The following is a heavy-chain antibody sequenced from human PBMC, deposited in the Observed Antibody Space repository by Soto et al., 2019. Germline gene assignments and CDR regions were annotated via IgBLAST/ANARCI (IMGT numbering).Heavy chain of an antibody. CDR2: IGGSGGT. CDR1: GFTCSSYA. J-gene: IGHJ4*02. Sequence: EVQLLESGGGLVQPGGSLRLSCAASGFTCSSYAMSWVRLAPGKWLEWFSSIGGSGGTYYADSVKGRFTISRDNSKNMLYLHLNSLRAEDTAMYYCAKGQGWSYYYDSWGQGTLVTVSS. CDR3: AKGQGWSYYYDS. V-gene: IGHV3-23*01. D-gene: IGHD2-15*01.